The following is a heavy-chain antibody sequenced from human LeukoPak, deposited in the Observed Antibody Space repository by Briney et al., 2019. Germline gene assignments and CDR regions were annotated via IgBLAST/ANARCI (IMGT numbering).Heavy chain of an antibody. J-gene: IGHJ3*02. Sequence: ASVKVSCKASGYTFTGYYMHWVRQAPGQGLEWMGWINPNSGGTNYAQKFQGRVTITADESTSTAYMELSSLRSEDTAVYYCARDGSDSSGYYRGNDAFDIWGQGTMVTVSS. V-gene: IGHV1-2*02. D-gene: IGHD3-22*01. CDR3: ARDGSDSSGYYRGNDAFDI. CDR2: INPNSGGT. CDR1: GYTFTGYY.